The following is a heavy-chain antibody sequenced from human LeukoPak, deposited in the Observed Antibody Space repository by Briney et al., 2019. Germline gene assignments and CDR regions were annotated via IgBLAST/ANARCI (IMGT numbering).Heavy chain of an antibody. V-gene: IGHV3-30*03. D-gene: IGHD3-10*01. Sequence: PGGSLRLSCAASGFTFIDYGMHWVRQAPGKGLEWVALISYDGSDKYYEDSVKGRFSVSRDNSKNTMYLQMTSLRIEDTAVYYCVRDQRDFSGSGNYHMWGQGTLVSVSS. J-gene: IGHJ4*02. CDR2: ISYDGSDK. CDR1: GFTFIDYG. CDR3: VRDQRDFSGSGNYHM.